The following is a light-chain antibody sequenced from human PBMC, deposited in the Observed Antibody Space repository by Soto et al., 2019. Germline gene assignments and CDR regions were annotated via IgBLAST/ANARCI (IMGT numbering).Light chain of an antibody. CDR2: DAS. V-gene: IGKV3-11*01. J-gene: IGKJ1*01. Sequence: EIVLTHSPATLSLSPWERATLSFRASQSISGYLAWYQQKPGQAPRLLIYDASTRATGIPARFSGSGSGTDFTLTISSLEPEDFAVYYCQQRSNWPWTFGQGTKVDIK. CDR3: QQRSNWPWT. CDR1: QSISGY.